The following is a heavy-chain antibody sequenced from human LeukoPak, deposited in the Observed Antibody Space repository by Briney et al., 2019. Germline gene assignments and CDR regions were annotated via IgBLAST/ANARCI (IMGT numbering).Heavy chain of an antibody. J-gene: IGHJ4*02. CDR3: ARTLHYYDSSGFAY. V-gene: IGHV1-69*04. CDR1: GGTFSSYA. Sequence: SVKVSCKASGGTFSSYAISWVRQAPGQGLEWMGRIIPIFGIANYAQKFQGRATITADKSTSTAYMELSSLRSEDTAVYYCARTLHYYDSSGFAYWGQGTLVTVSS. CDR2: IIPIFGIA. D-gene: IGHD3-22*01.